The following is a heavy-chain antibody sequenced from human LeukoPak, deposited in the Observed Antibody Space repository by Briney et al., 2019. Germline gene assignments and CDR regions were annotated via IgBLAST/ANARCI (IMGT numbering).Heavy chain of an antibody. D-gene: IGHD4-17*01. CDR1: GYTLTELS. Sequence: GASVKVSCKVSGYTLTELSMHWVRQAPGKGLEWMGGFDPEDGETIYAQKFQGRVTMTEDTSTDTAYMELRSLRSDDTAVNYCARGTVTTPFYYFDYWGQGTLVTVSS. V-gene: IGHV1-24*01. CDR3: ARGTVTTPFYYFDY. CDR2: FDPEDGET. J-gene: IGHJ4*02.